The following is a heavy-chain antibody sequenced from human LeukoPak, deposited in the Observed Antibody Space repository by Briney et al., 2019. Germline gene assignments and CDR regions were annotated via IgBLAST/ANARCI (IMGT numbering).Heavy chain of an antibody. V-gene: IGHV4-59*01. D-gene: IGHD2-15*01. CDR3: ARGVVAARFWIDP. J-gene: IGHJ5*02. Sequence: PSETLSLTCTVSGGSISSYYWSWIRQPPGKGLEWIGYIYYSGSTNYNPSLKSRVTISVDTSKNQFSLKLSSVTAADTAVYYCARGVVAARFWIDPWGQGTLVTVSS. CDR1: GGSISSYY. CDR2: IYYSGST.